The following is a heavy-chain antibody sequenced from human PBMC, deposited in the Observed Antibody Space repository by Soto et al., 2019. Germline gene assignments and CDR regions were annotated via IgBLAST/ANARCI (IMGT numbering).Heavy chain of an antibody. J-gene: IGHJ4*02. CDR1: GFTFSSYS. CDR3: ARARYAVGYYDSSGYYYLDY. D-gene: IGHD3-22*01. CDR2: ISSSSSYI. Sequence: GESLKISCAASGFTFSSYSMNWVRQAPGKGLEWVSSISSSSSYIYYADSVKGRFNISRDNAKNSLYLQMNSLRAEDTAVYYCARARYAVGYYDSSGYYYLDYWGQGTLVTVSS. V-gene: IGHV3-21*01.